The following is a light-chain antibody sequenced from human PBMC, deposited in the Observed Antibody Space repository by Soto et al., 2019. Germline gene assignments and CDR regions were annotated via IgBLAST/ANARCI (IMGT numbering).Light chain of an antibody. Sequence: EIVMTQSPATLSVSPGERVTLSCRASQSVSSNLAWYQHKPGQAPRPLIYGASTRATGIPARFSGSGSGTEFTLTISSLQSEDFAVYCCQQYYRLPWTFGQGTKVDIK. CDR1: QSVSSN. V-gene: IGKV3-15*01. CDR2: GAS. CDR3: QQYYRLPWT. J-gene: IGKJ1*01.